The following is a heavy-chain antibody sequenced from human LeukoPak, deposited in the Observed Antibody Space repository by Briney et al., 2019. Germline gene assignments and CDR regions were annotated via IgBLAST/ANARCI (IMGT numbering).Heavy chain of an antibody. CDR3: AKHGSLSTTILPDY. J-gene: IGHJ4*02. Sequence: GGSLRLSCAASGFTFSSYAMSWVRQAPGKGLEWVSAISGSGGSTYYADSVKGRFTISRDNSKNTPYLQMDSLRAEDKAVYYCAKHGSLSTTILPDYWGQGTLVTVSS. CDR1: GFTFSSYA. D-gene: IGHD1-26*01. V-gene: IGHV3-23*01. CDR2: ISGSGGST.